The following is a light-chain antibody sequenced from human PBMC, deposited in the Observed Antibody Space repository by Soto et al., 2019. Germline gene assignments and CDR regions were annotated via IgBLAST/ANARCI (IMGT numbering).Light chain of an antibody. CDR3: QQYNNWPPIT. CDR1: QSVSSN. CDR2: DAS. Sequence: ETVMTQSPATLSVSPGERATLSCRASQSVSSNLAWYQQKPGRAPRLPIYDASTRATGIPARFSGSGSGTEFTLTINSLQSEDFAVYYCQQYNNWPPITFGQGTRLEIK. V-gene: IGKV3-15*01. J-gene: IGKJ5*01.